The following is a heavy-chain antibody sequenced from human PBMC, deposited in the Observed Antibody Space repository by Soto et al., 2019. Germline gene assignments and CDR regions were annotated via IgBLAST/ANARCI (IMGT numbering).Heavy chain of an antibody. CDR1: GYIFTSYA. D-gene: IGHD1-1*01. Sequence: QVQLVQSGTEVKKPGASVKVSCKASGYIFTSYAMHWVRQAPGQRLEWMGWINGGNDNTAYSQKFQGRVTITRDTSASTAYMELSSLRSEDTAVYYCTRGVVGSWKDGFFDYWGQGPLVTVSS. CDR3: TRGVVGSWKDGFFDY. CDR2: INGGNDNT. V-gene: IGHV1-3*01. J-gene: IGHJ4*02.